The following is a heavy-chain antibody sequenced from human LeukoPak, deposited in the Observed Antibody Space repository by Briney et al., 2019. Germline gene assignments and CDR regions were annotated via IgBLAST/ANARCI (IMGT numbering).Heavy chain of an antibody. CDR3: ARGCKDYDILTGSIPAGWFDP. CDR2: ISSSSSYT. Sequence: GGSLRLSCAASGFTFSDYYMSWIRQAPGKGLEWVSYISSSSSYTNYADSVKGRFTISRDNAKNSLYLQMNSLRAEDTAVYYCARGCKDYDILTGSIPAGWFDPWGQGTLVTVSS. J-gene: IGHJ5*02. D-gene: IGHD3-9*01. V-gene: IGHV3-11*05. CDR1: GFTFSDYY.